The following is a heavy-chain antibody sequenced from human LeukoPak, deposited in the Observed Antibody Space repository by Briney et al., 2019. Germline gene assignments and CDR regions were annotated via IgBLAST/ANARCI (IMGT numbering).Heavy chain of an antibody. V-gene: IGHV4-59*01. Sequence: SETLSLTCTDSGGSISSYYWSWIRQPPGKGLEWIGYIYYSGSTNYNPSLKSRVTISVDTSKNQFSLKLSSVTAADTAVYYCARVRGGESFDYWGQGTLVTVSS. CDR3: ARVRGGESFDY. D-gene: IGHD4-23*01. CDR2: IYYSGST. CDR1: GGSISSYY. J-gene: IGHJ4*02.